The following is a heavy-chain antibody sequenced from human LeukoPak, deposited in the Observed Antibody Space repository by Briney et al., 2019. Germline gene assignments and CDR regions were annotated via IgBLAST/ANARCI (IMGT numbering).Heavy chain of an antibody. J-gene: IGHJ4*02. V-gene: IGHV3-23*01. CDR1: GFTFSSYA. Sequence: GGSLRLSCAASGFTFSSYAMSWVRQAPGKGLEWVSAISGSGGSTYYADSVKGRFTISGDNSKNTLYLQMNSLRAEDTAIYYCAKDTLYDNSGYWGQGTLVTVSS. D-gene: IGHD3-22*01. CDR3: AKDTLYDNSGY. CDR2: ISGSGGST.